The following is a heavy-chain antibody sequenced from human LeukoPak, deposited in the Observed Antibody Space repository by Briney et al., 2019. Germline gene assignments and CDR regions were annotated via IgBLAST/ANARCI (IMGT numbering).Heavy chain of an antibody. D-gene: IGHD5-18*01. CDR1: GGSISSGGHY. Sequence: SETLSLTCTVSGGSISSGGHYWSWIRQHPGKGLEWIGYIYYSGSTYYNPSLKSRVTISVDTSKNQFSLKLSSVTAADTAVYYCARGRQYSYGPHDAFDIWGQGTMVTVSS. J-gene: IGHJ3*02. CDR2: IYYSGST. V-gene: IGHV4-31*03. CDR3: ARGRQYSYGPHDAFDI.